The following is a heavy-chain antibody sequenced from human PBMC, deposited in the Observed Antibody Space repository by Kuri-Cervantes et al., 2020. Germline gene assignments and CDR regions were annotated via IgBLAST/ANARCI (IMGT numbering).Heavy chain of an antibody. CDR3: AREVMRRDYYDSSGGRYFDL. Sequence: GESLKISCAASGFTFSNYSMNWVRQAPGKGLEWVSYISSSSSTIYYADSVKGRFTISRDNAKNSLYLQMNSLRAEDTAVYYCAREVMRRDYYDSSGGRYFDLWGRGTLVTVSS. D-gene: IGHD3-22*01. V-gene: IGHV3-48*01. CDR2: ISSSSSTI. CDR1: GFTFSNYS. J-gene: IGHJ2*01.